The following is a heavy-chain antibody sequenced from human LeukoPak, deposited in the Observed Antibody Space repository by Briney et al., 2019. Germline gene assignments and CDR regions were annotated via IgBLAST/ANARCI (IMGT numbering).Heavy chain of an antibody. J-gene: IGHJ4*02. D-gene: IGHD2-15*01. CDR2: ISYGGSNK. CDR3: AKGFVDY. V-gene: IGHV3-30*18. CDR1: GFTFSSYG. Sequence: PGGSLRLSCAASGFTFSSYGMHWVRQAPGKGLEWVAVISYGGSNKYYADSVKGRFTISRDNSKNTLYLQMNSLRAEDTAVYYCAKGFVDYWGQGTLVTVSS.